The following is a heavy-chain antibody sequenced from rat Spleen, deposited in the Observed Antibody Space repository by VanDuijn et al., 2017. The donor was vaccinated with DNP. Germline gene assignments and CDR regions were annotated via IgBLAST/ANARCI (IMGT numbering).Heavy chain of an antibody. V-gene: IGHV5-7*01. D-gene: IGHD3-1*01. J-gene: IGHJ2*01. CDR1: GFTFSNYD. Sequence: EVQLVESGGGLVQPGRSMKLSCAASGFTFSNYDMAWVRQAPKKGLVWVATISYDGSSTYYRDPVKGRFTISRDNAKSTLYLQRDSLRSEDTATYYCARGGPTFDYWGQGVMVTVSS. CDR2: ISYDGSST. CDR3: ARGGPTFDY.